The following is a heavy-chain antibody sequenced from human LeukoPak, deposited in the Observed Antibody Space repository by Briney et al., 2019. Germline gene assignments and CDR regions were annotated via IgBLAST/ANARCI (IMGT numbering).Heavy chain of an antibody. CDR3: AKDVVKEIVGRLDH. V-gene: IGHV3-30*02. D-gene: IGHD5-24*01. CDR2: IRNDGSNK. Sequence: GGSLRLSCAASGLTFSSYGMHWVRQAPDKGLEWVAFIRNDGSNKYYADSVKGRFTISRDNSKNTLHLQMNSLRAEDTGVYYCAKDVVKEIVGRLDHWGQGTLVIVSS. CDR1: GLTFSSYG. J-gene: IGHJ4*02.